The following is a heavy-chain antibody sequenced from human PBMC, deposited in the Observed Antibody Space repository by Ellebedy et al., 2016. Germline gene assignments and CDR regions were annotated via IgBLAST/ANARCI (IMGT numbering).Heavy chain of an antibody. V-gene: IGHV4-59*12. CDR1: GGSISSYY. J-gene: IGHJ6*02. D-gene: IGHD2-2*01. Sequence: SETLSLXXTVSGGSISSYYRSWIRQPPGKGLEWIGYIYYSGSTNYNPSLKSRVTISVDTSKNQFSLKLSSVTAADTAVYYCARLGYATWYYYYGMDVWGQGTTVTVSS. CDR2: IYYSGST. CDR3: ARLGYATWYYYYGMDV.